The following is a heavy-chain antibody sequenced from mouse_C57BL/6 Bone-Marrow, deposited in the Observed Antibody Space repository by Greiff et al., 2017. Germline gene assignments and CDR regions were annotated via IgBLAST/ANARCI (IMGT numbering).Heavy chain of an antibody. J-gene: IGHJ1*03. D-gene: IGHD2-4*01. Sequence: EVQLQQSGPELVKPGASVKIPCKASGYTFTDYNMDWVKQSHGKSLEWIGDINPNNGGTIYNQKFKGKATLTVDKSSSTAYMGLRSLTSEDPAVYYCARDYDSWYFDVWGTGTTVTVSS. CDR3: ARDYDSWYFDV. CDR1: GYTFTDYN. V-gene: IGHV1-18*01. CDR2: INPNNGGT.